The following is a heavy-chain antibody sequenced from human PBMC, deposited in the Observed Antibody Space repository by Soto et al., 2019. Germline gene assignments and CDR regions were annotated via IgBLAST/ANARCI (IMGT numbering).Heavy chain of an antibody. V-gene: IGHV2-5*01. CDR3: AYRVGSRGSFDY. J-gene: IGHJ4*02. Sequence: SGPTLVNPTQTLTLTCTFPGFSLTTSGVSVGWIRQPPGKALEWVAFIYWNDDKRYSPSLKSRLTITKDNSKKQVALTMTNMDPVDTATYYCAYRVGSRGSFDYWGPGTLLTVSS. CDR1: GFSLTTSGVS. CDR2: IYWNDDK. D-gene: IGHD6-25*01.